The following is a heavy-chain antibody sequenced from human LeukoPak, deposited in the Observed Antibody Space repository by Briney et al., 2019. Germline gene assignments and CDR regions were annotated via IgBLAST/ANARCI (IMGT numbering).Heavy chain of an antibody. CDR2: ISGSGGST. J-gene: IGHJ4*02. CDR3: AKTLWSGGYFDY. V-gene: IGHV3-23*01. CDR1: GLTYSSYA. D-gene: IGHD3-3*01. Sequence: GGSLRLFCAASGLTYSSYAMSWVRQAPGKGLEWGSAISGSGGSTYYADSVKGRFTISRDNSKNTLYLQMSSLRAEDTAVYYCAKTLWSGGYFDYWGQGTLVTVSS.